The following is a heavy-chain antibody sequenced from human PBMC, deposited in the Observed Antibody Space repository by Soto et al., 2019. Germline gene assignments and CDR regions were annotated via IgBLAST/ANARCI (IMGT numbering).Heavy chain of an antibody. V-gene: IGHV1-2*04. CDR2: INPNSGGT. Sequence: ASVKVSCKASGYTFTGYYMHWVRQAPGQGLEWMGWINPNSGGTNYAQKFQGWVTMTRDTSISTAYMELSRLRSDDTAVYYCARDRTTVPNAFGFWGQGTMVTVSS. CDR3: ARDRTTVPNAFGF. D-gene: IGHD4-17*01. CDR1: GYTFTGYY. J-gene: IGHJ3*01.